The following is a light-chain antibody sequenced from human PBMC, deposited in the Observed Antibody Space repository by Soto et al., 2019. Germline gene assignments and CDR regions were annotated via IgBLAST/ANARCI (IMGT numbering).Light chain of an antibody. Sequence: DIRLTQSPSSLSASVGDRVTITCRASQGVGTFLAWYQHKPGKAPKSLIKTASTLRSGVPSRFSGSGSGTDFTLTISSLQPEDFATYYCQQYSTYPRPFGQGTRVDLK. CDR1: QGVGTF. V-gene: IGKV1D-16*01. J-gene: IGKJ5*01. CDR2: TAS. CDR3: QQYSTYPRP.